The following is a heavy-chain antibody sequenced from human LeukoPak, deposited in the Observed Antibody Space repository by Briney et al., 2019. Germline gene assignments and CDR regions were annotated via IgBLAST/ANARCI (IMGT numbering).Heavy chain of an antibody. D-gene: IGHD3-10*01. CDR2: ISAYNGNT. CDR1: GYTFTSYG. V-gene: IGHV1-18*01. CDR3: ARAVDYGSGSYYKD. J-gene: IGHJ4*02. Sequence: ASVKVSCKASGYTFTSYGIGWVRQAPGQGLEWMGWISAYNGNTNYAQKLQGRVTMTTDTSTSTAYMELRSLRSVDTAVYYCARAVDYGSGSYYKDWGQGTLVTVSS.